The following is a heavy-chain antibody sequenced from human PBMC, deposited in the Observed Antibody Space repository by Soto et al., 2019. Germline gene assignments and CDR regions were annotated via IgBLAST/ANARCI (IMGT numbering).Heavy chain of an antibody. J-gene: IGHJ4*02. V-gene: IGHV1-69*13. CDR3: ARVLGPIYYFDY. CDR2: IIPIFGTA. Sequence: GASVKVSCKASGGTFSSYAISWVRQAPGQGLEWMGGIIPIFGTANYAQKFQGRVTITADESTSTAYMELSSLRSEDTAVYYCARVLGPIYYFDYWGQGTLVTVSS. CDR1: GGTFSSYA.